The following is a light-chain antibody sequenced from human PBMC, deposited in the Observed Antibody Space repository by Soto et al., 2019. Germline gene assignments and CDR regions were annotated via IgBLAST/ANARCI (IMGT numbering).Light chain of an antibody. CDR1: SSNIGTNP. CDR2: TNN. CDR3: SAWDDSLNGVV. J-gene: IGLJ2*01. V-gene: IGLV1-44*01. Sequence: QLVLTQPPSASGTRGQRVTISCSGSSSNIGTNPVNWYQQLPGTAPKLLIYTNNQRPSGVPDRFSGSKSGTSASLAISGLQSEDEADYYCSAWDDSLNGVVFGGGTKLTVL.